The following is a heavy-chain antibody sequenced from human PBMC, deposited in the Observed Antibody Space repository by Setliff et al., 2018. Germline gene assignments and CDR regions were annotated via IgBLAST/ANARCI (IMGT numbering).Heavy chain of an antibody. J-gene: IGHJ4*02. V-gene: IGHV1-46*01. Sequence: ASVKVSCKASGYTFTGYYMHWVRQAPGQGLEWMGWINPNSGSTSYAQKFQGRVTMTRDTSTSTVYMELSSLRSEDTAVYYCARAKVGAYFDYWGQGTLVTVSS. D-gene: IGHD1-26*01. CDR3: ARAKVGAYFDY. CDR1: GYTFTGYY. CDR2: INPNSGST.